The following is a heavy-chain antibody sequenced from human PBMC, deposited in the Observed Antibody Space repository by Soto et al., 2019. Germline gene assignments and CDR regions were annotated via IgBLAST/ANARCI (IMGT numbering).Heavy chain of an antibody. D-gene: IGHD3-10*01. CDR2: IWYDGSNK. Sequence: QVQLVESGGGVVQPGRSLRLSCAASGFTFSSYGMHWVRQAPGKGLEWVAVIWYDGSNKYYADSVKGRFTISRDNSKNARYLQMTSLRAEDTAVYYCARGFPYYGSGSPDDAFDIWGQGTMVTVSS. CDR1: GFTFSSYG. CDR3: ARGFPYYGSGSPDDAFDI. V-gene: IGHV3-33*01. J-gene: IGHJ3*02.